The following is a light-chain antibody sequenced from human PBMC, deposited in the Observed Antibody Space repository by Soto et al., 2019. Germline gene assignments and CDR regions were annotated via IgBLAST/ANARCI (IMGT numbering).Light chain of an antibody. J-gene: IGLJ1*01. CDR2: SNN. Sequence: QSALTQPPSVSGAPGQSITISCSGSSSNIGSNIVNWYQQLPGTAPKVLIHSNNQRPSGVPDRFSGSKSGTSASLAISGLQAGDEADYHCAAWDDRMTGYVFGTGTKVTVL. CDR1: SSNIGSNI. CDR3: AAWDDRMTGYV. V-gene: IGLV1-44*01.